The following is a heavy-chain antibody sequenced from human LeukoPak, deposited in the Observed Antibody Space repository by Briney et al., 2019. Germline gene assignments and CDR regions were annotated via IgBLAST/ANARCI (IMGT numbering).Heavy chain of an antibody. Sequence: SETLSLTCTVSGGSISSSSYYWGWIRQPPGKGLEWIGSIYHSGSTYYNPSLKSRVTISVDTSKNQFSLKLSSVTAADTAVYYCARGKWELLPEDFDYWGQGTLVTVSS. CDR2: IYHSGST. V-gene: IGHV4-39*07. CDR3: ARGKWELLPEDFDY. J-gene: IGHJ4*02. D-gene: IGHD1-26*01. CDR1: GGSISSSSYY.